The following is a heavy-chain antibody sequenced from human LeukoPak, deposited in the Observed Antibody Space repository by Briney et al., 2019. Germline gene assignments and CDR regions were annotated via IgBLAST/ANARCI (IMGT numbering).Heavy chain of an antibody. V-gene: IGHV1-3*03. CDR1: GYTFTSYA. J-gene: IGHJ4*02. CDR3: ARGLSVVVPAAGYDY. D-gene: IGHD2-2*01. CDR2: INAGNGNT. Sequence: ASVKVSCKASGYTFTSYAMHWVRQAPGQRLEWMGWINAGNGNTKYSQEFQGRVTMTRNTSISTAYMELSSLRSEDTAVYYCARGLSVVVPAAGYDYWGQGTLVTVSS.